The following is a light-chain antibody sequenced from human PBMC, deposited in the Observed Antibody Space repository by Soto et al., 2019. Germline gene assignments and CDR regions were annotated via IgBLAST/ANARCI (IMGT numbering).Light chain of an antibody. Sequence: EMMLTPSPGTLSLSPGERATLSCRASQSVSNNYLAWYQQKPGQAPRLLIYGASNRATGIPDRFSGSGSGTDFTLTISRLEPEDFAVYYCQQYGSSGTFGQGTKVDIK. V-gene: IGKV3-20*01. CDR3: QQYGSSGT. CDR1: QSVSNNY. CDR2: GAS. J-gene: IGKJ1*01.